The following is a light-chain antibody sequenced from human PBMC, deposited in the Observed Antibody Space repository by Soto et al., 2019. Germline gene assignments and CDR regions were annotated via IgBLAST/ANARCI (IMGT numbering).Light chain of an antibody. J-gene: IGLJ3*02. V-gene: IGLV1-40*01. CDR3: QSYDSSVSGWV. CDR2: ANN. Sequence: QSVLTQPPSVSGAPGQRVTISCTGSSSNIGAGYDVHWYQRLPGTAPKLLMCANNNRPSGVPDRFSGSKSGTSASLAITGLQAEDEADYYCQSYDSSVSGWVFGGGTKLTVL. CDR1: SSNIGAGYD.